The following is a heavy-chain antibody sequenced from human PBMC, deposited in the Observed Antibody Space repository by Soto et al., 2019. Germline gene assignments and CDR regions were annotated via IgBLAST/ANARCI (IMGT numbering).Heavy chain of an antibody. V-gene: IGHV3-64D*06. CDR2: ISSNGDST. D-gene: IGHD4-17*01. CDR3: VHPRSTVQIPPT. Sequence: PXGSLRLTCSASGFTFSMFSMHWVRQAPGKGLEYVSGISSNGDSTYYAGSVKGRFTISRDNSKNTLYLQMSSLRAVDTAVYYCVHPRSTVQIPPTWGQGTLVTVSS. J-gene: IGHJ5*02. CDR1: GFTFSMFS.